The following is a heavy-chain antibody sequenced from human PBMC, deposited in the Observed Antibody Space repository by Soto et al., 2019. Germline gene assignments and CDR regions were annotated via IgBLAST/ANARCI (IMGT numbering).Heavy chain of an antibody. CDR2: IYHTGIT. J-gene: IGHJ4*02. CDR3: ARVKGGTTRRAFDS. D-gene: IGHD1-7*01. CDR1: GDSISSVNW. Sequence: SETLSLTCAVSGDSISSVNWWSWVRQSPGQGLEWIGDIYHTGITNYNPSLQSRVTISVDKSKNEFSLNLTSVTAADTAVYYCARVKGGTTRRAFDSWGQGTLVTVSS. V-gene: IGHV4-4*02.